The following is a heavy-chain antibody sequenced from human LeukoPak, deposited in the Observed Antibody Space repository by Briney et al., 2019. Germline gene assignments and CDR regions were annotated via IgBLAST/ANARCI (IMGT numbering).Heavy chain of an antibody. J-gene: IGHJ6*02. V-gene: IGHV3-7*04. CDR3: ARALVGATPYYYGMDA. CDR1: GFTFSSYW. CDR2: IKQDGSEK. Sequence: GGSLRLSCAASGFTFSSYWMSWVRQAPGKGLEWVANIKQDGSEKYYVDSVKGRFTISRDNAKNSLYLQMNSLRAEDTAVYYCARALVGATPYYYGMDAWGQGTTVTVSS. D-gene: IGHD1-26*01.